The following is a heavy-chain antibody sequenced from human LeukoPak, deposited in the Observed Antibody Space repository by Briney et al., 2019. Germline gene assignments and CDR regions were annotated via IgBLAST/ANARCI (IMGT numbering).Heavy chain of an antibody. V-gene: IGHV4-39*07. J-gene: IGHJ4*02. D-gene: IGHD6-19*01. CDR1: GDSFTSVTDY. Sequence: SETLSLTCTVSGDSFTSVTDYWAWIRQPPGKGLEWIATGDYSGGTYYNPSLESRVAISADMSKNQISLQLTSVTGADTSVYYCAGERGEEYSSGWYKTNFFYNWGQGIRVTVSS. CDR2: GDYSGGT. CDR3: AGERGEEYSSGWYKTNFFYN.